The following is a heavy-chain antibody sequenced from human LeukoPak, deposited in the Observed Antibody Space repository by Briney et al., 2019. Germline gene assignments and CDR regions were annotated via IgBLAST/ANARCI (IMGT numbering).Heavy chain of an antibody. CDR3: ARLIDYGGYYFYYYMDV. CDR2: IDSDGTS. CDR1: GGSITSANSY. Sequence: PSETLSLTCTVSGGSITSANSYWGWIRQPPGTGLEWIGNIDSDGTSHYSPVLKSRVTISLDTSKSHFSLRLTSVIAADTAVYYCARLIDYGGYYFYYYMDVWRKGTTVTVSS. V-gene: IGHV4-39*02. D-gene: IGHD4-17*01. J-gene: IGHJ6*03.